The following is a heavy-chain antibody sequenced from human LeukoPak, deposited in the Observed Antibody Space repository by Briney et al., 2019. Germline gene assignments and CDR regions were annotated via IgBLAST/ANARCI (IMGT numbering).Heavy chain of an antibody. J-gene: IGHJ4*02. D-gene: IGHD1-26*01. CDR1: GGAISSGSYY. Sequence: PSETLSLTCTVSGGAISSGSYYWDWIRQPPGKGLEWIGRFYYSGRTYYNPSLKSRVTISVDTSKNQFSLRLSSVTAADTAVYYCARVGSGSYFNFDYWGQGTLVTVSS. CDR3: ARVGSGSYFNFDY. CDR2: FYYSGRT. V-gene: IGHV4-39*07.